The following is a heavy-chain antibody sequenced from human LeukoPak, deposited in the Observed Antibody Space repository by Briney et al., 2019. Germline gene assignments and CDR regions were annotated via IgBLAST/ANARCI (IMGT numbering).Heavy chain of an antibody. CDR1: GGSFSGYY. J-gene: IGHJ4*02. Sequence: SETLSLTCAVYGGSFSGYYWSWIRQPPGKGLEWIGEINHSGSTNYNPSLKSRVTISVDTSKNQFSLKLSSVTAADTAVYYCARGGGVVVITGLYYFDYWGQGTLVTVSS. V-gene: IGHV4-34*01. D-gene: IGHD3-22*01. CDR3: ARGGGVVVITGLYYFDY. CDR2: INHSGST.